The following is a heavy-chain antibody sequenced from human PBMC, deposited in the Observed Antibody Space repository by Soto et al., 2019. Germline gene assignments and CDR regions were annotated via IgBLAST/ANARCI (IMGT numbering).Heavy chain of an antibody. V-gene: IGHV4-39*01. CDR3: ARFIYYFDY. CDR1: GGSISSSSYY. CDR2: IYYSGST. J-gene: IGHJ4*02. D-gene: IGHD3-16*02. Sequence: PSETLSLTCTVSGGSISSSSYYWGWIRQPPGKGLEWIGSIYYSGSTYYNPSLKSRVTISVDTSKNQFSLKLSSVTAADTAVYYCARFIYYFDYWGQGTLVTVSS.